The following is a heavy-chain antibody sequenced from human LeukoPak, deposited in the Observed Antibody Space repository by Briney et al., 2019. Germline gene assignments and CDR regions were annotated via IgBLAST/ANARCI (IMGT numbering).Heavy chain of an antibody. CDR1: GFTFSSYA. V-gene: IGHV3-64*01. J-gene: IGHJ6*02. CDR3: ARSPTAGPFYYYYGMDV. CDR2: ISSNGGST. D-gene: IGHD3-10*01. Sequence: PGGSLRLSCAASGFTFSSYAMHCVREAPGKGLEYVSAISSNGGSTYYANSVKGRFTISRDNSKNTLYLQMGSLRAEDMAVYYCARSPTAGPFYYYYGMDVWGQGTTVTVSS.